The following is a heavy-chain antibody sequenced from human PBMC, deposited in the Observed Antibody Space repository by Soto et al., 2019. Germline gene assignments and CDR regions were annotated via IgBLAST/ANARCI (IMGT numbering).Heavy chain of an antibody. Sequence: QVQLQESGPGLVKPSQTLSLTCTVSGGSISSGGYYWSWIRQHPGKGLEWIGYIYYSGSTYYNPSPKSRVTISVDTSKNQFSLKLSSVTAADTAVYYCARGPYCSGGSCYGFNNWFDPWGQGTLVTVSS. D-gene: IGHD2-15*01. V-gene: IGHV4-31*03. CDR1: GGSISSGGYY. CDR2: IYYSGST. J-gene: IGHJ5*02. CDR3: ARGPYCSGGSCYGFNNWFDP.